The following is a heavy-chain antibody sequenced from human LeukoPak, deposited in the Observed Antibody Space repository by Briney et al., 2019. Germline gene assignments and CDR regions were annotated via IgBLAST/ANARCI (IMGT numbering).Heavy chain of an antibody. V-gene: IGHV1-2*02. Sequence: AASVKVSCKASGYTFTGYFMHWVRQAPGQGLEWMGWINPNSGGPNYAQKFQGRVTMTRDTSISTAYMDLSGLRSDYTAVYYCARSRGYCTNGVCYREFDYWGQGTLVIVSS. J-gene: IGHJ4*02. CDR3: ARSRGYCTNGVCYREFDY. CDR1: GYTFTGYF. D-gene: IGHD2-8*01. CDR2: INPNSGGP.